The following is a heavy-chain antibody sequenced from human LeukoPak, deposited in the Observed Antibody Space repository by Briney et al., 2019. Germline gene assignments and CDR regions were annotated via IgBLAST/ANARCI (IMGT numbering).Heavy chain of an antibody. D-gene: IGHD5-18*01. CDR1: GFTFDDYA. CDR2: ISWNSGSI. CDR3: AKGGTWIQLSSFDY. J-gene: IGHJ4*02. Sequence: PGRSLRLSCAASGFTFDDYAMHWVRQAPGKGLEWVSGISWNSGSIGYADSVKGRFTISRDNAKNSLYLQMNSLRAEDTALYYCAKGGTWIQLSSFDYWGQGTLVTVSS. V-gene: IGHV3-9*01.